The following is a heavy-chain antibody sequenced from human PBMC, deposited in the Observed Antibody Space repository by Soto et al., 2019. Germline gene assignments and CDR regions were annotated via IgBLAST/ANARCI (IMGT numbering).Heavy chain of an antibody. CDR3: ARDVTDIVVVPAAGGFDY. Sequence: QVQLVQSGAEVKKPGASVKVSCKASGYTFTGYYMHWVRQAPGQGLEWMGRINPNSGGTNYAEKFQGWVTMTRDTSISTAYMELSRLRSDDTAVYYCARDVTDIVVVPAAGGFDYWGQGTLVTVSS. J-gene: IGHJ4*02. CDR2: INPNSGGT. V-gene: IGHV1-2*04. CDR1: GYTFTGYY. D-gene: IGHD2-2*01.